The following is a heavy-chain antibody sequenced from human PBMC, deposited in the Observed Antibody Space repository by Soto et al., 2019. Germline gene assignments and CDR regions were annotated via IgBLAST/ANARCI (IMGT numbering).Heavy chain of an antibody. V-gene: IGHV4-4*07. CDR1: GGSISTYY. D-gene: IGHD6-13*01. J-gene: IGHJ6*02. CDR2: IDTSGNA. CDR3: ARYSSNWFQTEGMDV. Sequence: SETLSLTCTVSGGSISTYYLNWIRQPAGKGLECIGRIDTSGNANYNPSLKSRVTMSIDTSKKQFSLKLTSVTAADTAVYYCARYSSNWFQTEGMDVWGQGTTVTVSS.